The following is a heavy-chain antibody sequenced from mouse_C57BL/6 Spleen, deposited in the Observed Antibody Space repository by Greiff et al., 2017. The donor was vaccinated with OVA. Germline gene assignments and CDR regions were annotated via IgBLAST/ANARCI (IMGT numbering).Heavy chain of an antibody. CDR1: GYTFTSYG. J-gene: IGHJ3*01. V-gene: IGHV1-81*01. CDR3: AREGTGTFAY. D-gene: IGHD4-1*01. CDR2: IYPRRGNT. Sequence: QVQLKESGAELARPGASVKLSCKASGYTFTSYGISWVKQRTGQGLEWIGEIYPRRGNTYYNEKFKGKATLTADKSSSTAYMELRSLTSEDSAVYFCAREGTGTFAYWGQGTLVTVSA.